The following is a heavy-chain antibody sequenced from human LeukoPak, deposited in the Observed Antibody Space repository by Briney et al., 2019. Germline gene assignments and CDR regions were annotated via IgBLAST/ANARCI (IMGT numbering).Heavy chain of an antibody. J-gene: IGHJ6*02. CDR2: ISSSSSYT. V-gene: IGHV3-11*05. CDR3: ARVGWSSSWQDYYYGMDV. Sequence: GGSLRLSCAASGFTFSDYYMSWIRQAPGKGLEWVSYISSSSSYTNYADSVKGRFTISRGNAKNSLYLQMNSLRAEDTAVYYCARVGWSSSWQDYYYGMDVWGQGTTVTVSS. CDR1: GFTFSDYY. D-gene: IGHD6-13*01.